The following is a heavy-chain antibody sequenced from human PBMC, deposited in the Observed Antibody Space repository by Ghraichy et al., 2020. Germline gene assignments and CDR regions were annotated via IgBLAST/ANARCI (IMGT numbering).Heavy chain of an antibody. Sequence: GGSLRLSCAASGFTFSTYGMHWVRQAPGKGLEWVAVISYDGSNKYYADSVKGRFTVSRDNSKNTLYLQVNSLRAEDTALYYCAKEKAAYRESDSAYYFDYWGQGTLVTVSS. D-gene: IGHD4-11*01. V-gene: IGHV3-30*18. J-gene: IGHJ4*02. CDR3: AKEKAAYRESDSAYYFDY. CDR2: ISYDGSNK. CDR1: GFTFSTYG.